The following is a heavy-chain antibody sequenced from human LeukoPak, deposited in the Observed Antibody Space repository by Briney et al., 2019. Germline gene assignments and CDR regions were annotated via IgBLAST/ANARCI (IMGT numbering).Heavy chain of an antibody. D-gene: IGHD4-11*01. Sequence: RAGGSLRLSCAASGFTFSSYSMNWVRQAPGKGLEWVSYISSSGYTINYADSVKGRFTISRDNAKNSLYLQMNSLRAEDTAVYYCARGVPKTSYYYYYMDVWGKGTTVTVSS. CDR2: ISSSGYTI. J-gene: IGHJ6*03. CDR3: ARGVPKTSYYYYYMDV. CDR1: GFTFSSYS. V-gene: IGHV3-48*01.